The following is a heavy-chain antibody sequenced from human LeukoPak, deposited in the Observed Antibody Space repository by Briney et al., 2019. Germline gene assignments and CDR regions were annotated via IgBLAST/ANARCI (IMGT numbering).Heavy chain of an antibody. CDR2: INTNTGNP. J-gene: IGHJ6*03. D-gene: IGHD3-10*01. V-gene: IGHV7-4-1*02. CDR3: ARMSVSGYYYYYMDV. Sequence: ASVKVSCKASGYTFTDHNMHWIRQAPGQGLEWMGWINTNTGNPTYAQGFTGRFVFSLDTSVSTAYLQISSLKAEDTAVYYCARMSVSGYYYYYMDVWGKGTTVTVSS. CDR1: GYTFTDHN.